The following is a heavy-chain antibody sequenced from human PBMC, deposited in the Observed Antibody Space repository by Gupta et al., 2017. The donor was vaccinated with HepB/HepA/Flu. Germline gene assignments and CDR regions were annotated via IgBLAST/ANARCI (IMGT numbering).Heavy chain of an antibody. CDR3: AKSTEWGEYYYYGMDV. CDR1: GFTSSSYA. CDR2: MSGSGCST. J-gene: IGHJ6*02. Sequence: EVQLLESGGGLVQPGGSLRLSCAASGFTSSSYAMSWVRQAPGKGLEWVSAMSGSGCSTYYADSVKGRFTISRDNSKNTLYLQMNSLRAEDTAVYYCAKSTEWGEYYYYGMDVWGQGTTVTVSS. V-gene: IGHV3-23*01. D-gene: IGHD1-26*01.